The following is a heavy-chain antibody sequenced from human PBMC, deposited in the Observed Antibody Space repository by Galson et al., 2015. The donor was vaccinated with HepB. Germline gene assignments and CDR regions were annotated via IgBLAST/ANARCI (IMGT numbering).Heavy chain of an antibody. CDR1: GGSISSDY. J-gene: IGHJ5*02. D-gene: IGHD3-9*01. V-gene: IGHV4-4*07. CDR2: IHSSGRT. CDR3: ARVVQDQTYFDIFTGYRKTNNWLDP. Sequence: ETLSLTCTVTGGSISSDYWSLIRQPAGKGLEWLGRIHSSGRTDYNPSLESRFTMSVDPSKNQVSLKLTSVTAADTAVYCCARVVQDQTYFDIFTGYRKTNNWLDPWGQGTLVTVSS.